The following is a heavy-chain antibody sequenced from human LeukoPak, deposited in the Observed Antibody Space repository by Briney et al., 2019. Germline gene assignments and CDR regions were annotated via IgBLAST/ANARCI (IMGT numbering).Heavy chain of an antibody. CDR1: GVTFDDYA. CDR2: ISWNSGSI. Sequence: GGSLRLSCAASGVTFDDYAMHWVRQAPGKGLEWVSGISWNSGSIGYADSVKGRFTISRDNAKNSLYLQMNSLRAEDTALYYCAKDRRTGTTGYYYMDVWGKGTTVTVSS. V-gene: IGHV3-9*01. D-gene: IGHD1-7*01. CDR3: AKDRRTGTTGYYYMDV. J-gene: IGHJ6*03.